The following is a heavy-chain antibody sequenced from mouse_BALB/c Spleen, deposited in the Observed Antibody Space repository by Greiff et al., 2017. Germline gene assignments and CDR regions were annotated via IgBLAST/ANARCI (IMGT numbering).Heavy chain of an antibody. J-gene: IGHJ2*01. CDR1: GFNIKDSY. CDR2: IDPANGNT. CDR3: ARSSGLYFDY. V-gene: IGHV14-3*02. Sequence: EVQLQQSGAELVKPGASVKLSCTASGFNIKDSYMHWVKQRPEQGLEWIGRIDPANGNTKYDPKFQGKATITADTSSNTAYLQLSSLTSEDTAVCYSARSSGLYFDYWGQGTTLTVSS.